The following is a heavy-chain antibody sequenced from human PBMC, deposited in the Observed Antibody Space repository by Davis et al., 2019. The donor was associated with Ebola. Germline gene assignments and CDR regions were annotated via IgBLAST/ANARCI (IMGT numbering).Heavy chain of an antibody. CDR3: ARDWRLVLVY. Sequence: GESLKISCAASGFTFSSYSMNWVRQAPGKGLEWVSYISSSSSTIYYADSVKGRFTISRDNAKNSLYLQMNSLRAEDTAVYYCARDWRLVLVYWGQGTLVTVSS. D-gene: IGHD6-19*01. J-gene: IGHJ4*02. CDR1: GFTFSSYS. V-gene: IGHV3-48*04. CDR2: ISSSSSTI.